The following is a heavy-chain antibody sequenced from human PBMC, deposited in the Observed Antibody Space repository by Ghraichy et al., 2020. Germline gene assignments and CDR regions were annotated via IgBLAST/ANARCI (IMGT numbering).Heavy chain of an antibody. J-gene: IGHJ5*02. CDR1: GGSITSGGYS. V-gene: IGHV4-30-2*01. D-gene: IGHD3-22*01. CDR3: ARNSYDRSGPTAKWFDP. Sequence: LSLTCAVSGGSITSGGYSWSWIRQPPGKGLEWIGNIYHSGSTYYNPSLKSRVTISVDRSKNHFSLKLSSVTAADTAVYYCARNSYDRSGPTAKWFDPWGQVALVTVSS. CDR2: IYHSGST.